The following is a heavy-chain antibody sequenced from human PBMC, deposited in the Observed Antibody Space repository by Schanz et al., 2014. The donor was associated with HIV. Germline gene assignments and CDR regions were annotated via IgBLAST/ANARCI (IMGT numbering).Heavy chain of an antibody. CDR3: ARNQYQMLPFDF. Sequence: QVQLVQSGAEVKKPGSSVKVSCKASGGTFSNYAISWVRQAPGQGLEWMGWINPTNGKTFYTQKFRGRVTMTRDTSVNTASMEVSRLMSDDTAVYYCARNQYQMLPFDFWGQGTLVTVSS. CDR2: INPTNGKT. D-gene: IGHD2-15*01. V-gene: IGHV1-2*02. CDR1: GGTFSNYA. J-gene: IGHJ4*02.